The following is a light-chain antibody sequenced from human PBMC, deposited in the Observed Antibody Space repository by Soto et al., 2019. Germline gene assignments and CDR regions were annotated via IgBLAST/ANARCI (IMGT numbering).Light chain of an antibody. CDR2: DVS. J-gene: IGLJ2*01. Sequence: QSVLTQPASVSGSPGQSITISCTGTSSDVGSYNYVSWYQQHPGEAPKLMIYDVSDRPSGVSNRFSGSQSGSTASLTISGLQAEDEADYYCSSYSSRTTRFGGGTQLTVL. CDR1: SSDVGSYNY. V-gene: IGLV2-14*01. CDR3: SSYSSRTTR.